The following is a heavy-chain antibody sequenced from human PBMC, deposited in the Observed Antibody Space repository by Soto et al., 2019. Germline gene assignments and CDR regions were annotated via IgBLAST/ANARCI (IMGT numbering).Heavy chain of an antibody. J-gene: IGHJ4*02. V-gene: IGHV3-33*01. CDR3: ARDGHGGALLLLDY. Sequence: QVQLVESGGGVVQPGRSLRLSCAASGFTFSSYGMHWVRQAPGKGLEWVAVIWYDGSNKYYADSVKGRFTISRDNSKNTLYLQMNSLRAEDTAVYYCARDGHGGALLLLDYWGQGTLVTVSS. CDR2: IWYDGSNK. CDR1: GFTFSSYG. D-gene: IGHD2-15*01.